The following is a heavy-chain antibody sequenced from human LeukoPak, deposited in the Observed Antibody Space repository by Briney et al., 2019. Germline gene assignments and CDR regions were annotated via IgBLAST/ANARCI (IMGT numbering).Heavy chain of an antibody. V-gene: IGHV3-23*01. D-gene: IGHD3-10*01. CDR1: GFTFSSYG. CDR2: IRGSGGST. CDR3: AKDPLVRGVRDYYMDV. J-gene: IGHJ6*03. Sequence: GGSLRLSCAASGFTFSSYGMSWVRQAPGKGLEWVSAIRGSGGSTYYADSVKGRFTISRDNSKNTLYLQMNSLRAEDTAVYYCAKDPLVRGVRDYYMDVWGKGTTVTISS.